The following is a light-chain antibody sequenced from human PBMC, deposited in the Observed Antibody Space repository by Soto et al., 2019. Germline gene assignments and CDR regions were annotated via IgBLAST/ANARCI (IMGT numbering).Light chain of an antibody. CDR1: QSVSSN. J-gene: IGKJ1*01. CDR2: DAS. V-gene: IGKV3-15*01. CDR3: QQYNTWRT. Sequence: EIVMTQSPATLSVSPGERATLSCRASQSVSSNLAWYQQKPGQAPRLVIYDASTRATGIPARFSGSGSGTEFTLTISSLQSEDFAVYYCQQYNTWRTFGQGTKVEFK.